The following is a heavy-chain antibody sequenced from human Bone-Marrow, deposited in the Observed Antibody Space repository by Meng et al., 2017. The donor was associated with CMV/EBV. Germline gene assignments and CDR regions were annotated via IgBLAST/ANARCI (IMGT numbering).Heavy chain of an antibody. Sequence: GGSLRLSCAASGFTFSSYAMSWVRQAPGKGLEWVSVIYSGGSSTYYADSVKGRFTISRDNAKNSLYLQMNSLRAEDTAVYYCSSREYFSYYGVDVWGQGTTVTVSS. D-gene: IGHD3-10*01. J-gene: IGHJ6*02. CDR2: IYSGGSST. CDR3: SSREYFSYYGVDV. V-gene: IGHV3-23*03. CDR1: GFTFSSYA.